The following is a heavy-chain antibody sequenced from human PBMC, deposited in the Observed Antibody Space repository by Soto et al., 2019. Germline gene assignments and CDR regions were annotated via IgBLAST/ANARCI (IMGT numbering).Heavy chain of an antibody. CDR2: ISAYNGNT. D-gene: IGHD3-3*01. Sequence: VKVSCKASGYTCTSYGTSSVRQAPGQGLEWMGWISAYNGNTNYAQKLQGRVTMNTDTSTSTAYMELRSLRSDDTAVYYCARVRKYYDFWSGYSSPSGMDVWAQGTTVRVS. V-gene: IGHV1-18*01. CDR3: ARVRKYYDFWSGYSSPSGMDV. CDR1: GYTCTSYG. J-gene: IGHJ6*02.